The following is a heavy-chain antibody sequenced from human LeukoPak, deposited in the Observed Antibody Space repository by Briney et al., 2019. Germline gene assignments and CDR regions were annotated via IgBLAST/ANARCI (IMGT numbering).Heavy chain of an antibody. V-gene: IGHV4-39*01. CDR2: FYYSGTA. CDR1: GGSISSSHYY. D-gene: IGHD3-10*01. Sequence: SETLSLTCTVSGGSISSSHYYWGWSRQPPGKGLEWIGTFYYSGTAYYNPSLESRVTISEDTSKNQFSLTLRSMTAADTAVYYCARQISDYYYYYIDVWGKGTTVTVSS. CDR3: ARQISDYYYYYIDV. J-gene: IGHJ6*03.